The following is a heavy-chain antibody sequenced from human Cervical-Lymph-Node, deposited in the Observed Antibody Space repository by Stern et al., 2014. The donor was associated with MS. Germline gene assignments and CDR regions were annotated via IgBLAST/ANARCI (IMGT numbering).Heavy chain of an antibody. Sequence: QVQLLQSGPEVKKPWASMTLSCTTSGYNFNDHAIHWVRQAPGPRLELMGWINGGPGTTKYAQKFQGRVSFTRDKAASAAYMDLSSLSPDDTAVYYCARQPDYSDFLDFWGQGTLVTVSS. V-gene: IGHV1-3*01. CDR2: INGGPGTT. J-gene: IGHJ4*02. CDR1: GYNFNDHA. CDR3: ARQPDYSDFLDF. D-gene: IGHD4-11*01.